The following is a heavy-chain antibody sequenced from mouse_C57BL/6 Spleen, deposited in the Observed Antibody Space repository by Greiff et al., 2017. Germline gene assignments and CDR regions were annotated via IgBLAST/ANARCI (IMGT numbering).Heavy chain of an antibody. CDR2: IRNKANGYTT. Sequence: EVQGVESGGGLVQPGGSLSLSCAASGFTFTDYYMSWVRQPPGKALEWLGFIRNKANGYTTEYSASVKGRFTISRDNSQSILYLQMNALRAEDSATYYCARSPSGYGSSYWYFDVWGTGTTVTVSS. J-gene: IGHJ1*03. CDR3: ARSPSGYGSSYWYFDV. V-gene: IGHV7-3*01. CDR1: GFTFTDYY. D-gene: IGHD1-1*01.